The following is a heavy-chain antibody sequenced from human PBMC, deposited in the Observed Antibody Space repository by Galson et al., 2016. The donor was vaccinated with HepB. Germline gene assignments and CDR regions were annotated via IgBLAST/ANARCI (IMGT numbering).Heavy chain of an antibody. J-gene: IGHJ4*02. CDR1: GFTFNTYA. CDR2: ISGAGGST. D-gene: IGHD6-13*01. V-gene: IGHV3-23*01. CDR3: ATPITGYSSSWYGSFDY. Sequence: SLRLSCAASGFTFNTYAMSWVRQAPGKGLEWVSSISGAGGSTYYADPVKGRFTISRDNSKNTLSLQMNSLRAEDTAVYYCATPITGYSSSWYGSFDYWGQGTLVTVSS.